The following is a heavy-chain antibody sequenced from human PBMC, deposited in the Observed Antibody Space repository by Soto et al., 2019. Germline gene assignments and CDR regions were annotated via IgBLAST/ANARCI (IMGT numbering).Heavy chain of an antibody. V-gene: IGHV1-69*02. CDR2: IIPILGIA. D-gene: IGHD6-13*01. Sequence: GASVKVSCKASGGTFSSYTISWVRQAPGQGLEWMGRIIPILGIANYAQKFQGRVTITADKSTSTAYLQWSSLKASDTAMYYCARHRIQYSSSWSVDYWGQGTLVTVSS. CDR3: ARHRIQYSSSWSVDY. J-gene: IGHJ4*02. CDR1: GGTFSSYT.